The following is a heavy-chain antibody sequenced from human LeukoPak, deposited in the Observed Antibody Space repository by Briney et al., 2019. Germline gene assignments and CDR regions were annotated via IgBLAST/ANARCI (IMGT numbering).Heavy chain of an antibody. J-gene: IGHJ6*03. D-gene: IGHD2-2*01. CDR1: GYTLIDY. CDR3: ARTDSVPAGDYHYWYMDV. CDR2: LKPNSGDT. V-gene: IGHV1-2*02. Sequence: AAVKVSCKASGYTLIDYIRWVRQDPRQGLQWMGWLKPNSGDTDYAQRFQGRVTMTRDTSISTVYMELSSLRSDDTAVYYCARTDSVPAGDYHYWYMDVWGKGTTVTVSS.